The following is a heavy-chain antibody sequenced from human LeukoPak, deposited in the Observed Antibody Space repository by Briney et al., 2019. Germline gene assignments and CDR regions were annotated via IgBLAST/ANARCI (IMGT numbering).Heavy chain of an antibody. CDR3: AKPLDFWSGSLTYYFDY. CDR1: GFTFSSYA. Sequence: PGGSLRLSCAASGFTFSSYAMSWVRQAPGKGLEWVSAISGSGGSTYYADSVKGRFTISRDNSKNTLYLQMNSLRAEDTAVYYCAKPLDFWSGSLTYYFDYWGQGTLVTVSS. CDR2: ISGSGGST. V-gene: IGHV3-23*01. D-gene: IGHD3-3*01. J-gene: IGHJ4*02.